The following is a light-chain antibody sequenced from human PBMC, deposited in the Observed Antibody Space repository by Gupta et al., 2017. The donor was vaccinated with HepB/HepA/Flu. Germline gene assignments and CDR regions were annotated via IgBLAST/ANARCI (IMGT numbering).Light chain of an antibody. CDR2: DAS. CDR3: QELSNWPLLT. CDR1: QSVTSD. V-gene: IGKV3-11*01. J-gene: IGKJ3*01. Sequence: EIVLTQSPATLSLSPGDRATLSCRASQSVTSDLAWYQQKPGQAPRLLIYDASNRATGIPGRFSGSGFGTDFTLTISSREPEDFAVYYCQELSNWPLLTFGHGTKMDIK.